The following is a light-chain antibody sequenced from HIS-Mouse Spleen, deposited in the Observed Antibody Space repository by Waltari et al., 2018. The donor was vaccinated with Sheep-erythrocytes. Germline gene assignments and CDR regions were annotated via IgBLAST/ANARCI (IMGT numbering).Light chain of an antibody. CDR1: QSISSW. V-gene: IGKV1-5*03. CDR3: QQYNSYSXYT. CDR2: KAS. J-gene: IGKJ2*01. Sequence: DIQMTQSPSTLSASVGDRVTITCRASQSISSWLAWYQQKPGKAPKPLIYKASSLESGVPSRFSXXGSXTEFTLTISSLQPDDFATYXCQQYNSYSXYTFXQGTXLEIK.